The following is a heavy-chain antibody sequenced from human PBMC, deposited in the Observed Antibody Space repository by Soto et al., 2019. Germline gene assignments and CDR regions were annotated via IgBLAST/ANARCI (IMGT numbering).Heavy chain of an antibody. J-gene: IGHJ6*02. CDR1: GFSLSSYD. V-gene: IGHV3-13*01. CDR3: ARAPSVRLVRGVISYTMDV. CDR2: IGIAGDT. D-gene: IGHD3-10*01. Sequence: GGSLRLSCVASGFSLSSYDMHWVRQATGKGLEWVSAIGIAGDTYYQGSVKGRFTVSRERAKNSLYLQLNSLRAEDTAVYYCARAPSVRLVRGVISYTMDVWGQGTTVTVSS.